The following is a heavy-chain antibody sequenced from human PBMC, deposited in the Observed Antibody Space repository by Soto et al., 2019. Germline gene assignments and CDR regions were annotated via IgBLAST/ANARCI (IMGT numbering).Heavy chain of an antibody. CDR2: IYYSGST. J-gene: IGHJ4*02. CDR1: GGSISSGGYY. D-gene: IGHD1-20*01. V-gene: IGHV4-31*03. CDR3: ARVSRRRISITGTFDY. Sequence: ASETLSLTCTVSGGSISSGGYYWSWIRQHPGKGLEWIGYIYYSGSTYYNPSLKSRVTISVDTSKNQFSLKLSSVTAADTAVYYCARVSRRRISITGTFDYWGQGTLVTVYS.